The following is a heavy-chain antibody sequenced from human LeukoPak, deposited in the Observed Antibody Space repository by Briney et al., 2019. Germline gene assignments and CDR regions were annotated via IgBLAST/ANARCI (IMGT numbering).Heavy chain of an antibody. Sequence: GGSQRLSCAASGFTFGTFGMHWVRQAPGKGLEWVTIISSDGSIKYYADSVKGRFSVSRDNAKNTLYLHMDSLRAEDTALYYCARDYTGWSGGIGYWGQGTLVTVSS. V-gene: IGHV3-30*03. CDR1: GFTFGTFG. CDR2: ISSDGSIK. D-gene: IGHD6-19*01. CDR3: ARDYTGWSGGIGY. J-gene: IGHJ4*02.